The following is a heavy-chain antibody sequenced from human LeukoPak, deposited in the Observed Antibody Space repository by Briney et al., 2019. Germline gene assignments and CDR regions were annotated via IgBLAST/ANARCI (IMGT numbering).Heavy chain of an antibody. V-gene: IGHV3-11*01. J-gene: IGHJ4*02. CDR2: ISNSGSTI. CDR3: AREYSSSSGSFDY. D-gene: IGHD6-6*01. Sequence: GGSLRLSCAASGFTFSDYYMSWIRQAPGKGLEWVSYISNSGSTIYYADSVKGRFFISRDNAKNSLYLQMNSLRAEDTAVYYCAREYSSSSGSFDYWGQGTLVTVSS. CDR1: GFTFSDYY.